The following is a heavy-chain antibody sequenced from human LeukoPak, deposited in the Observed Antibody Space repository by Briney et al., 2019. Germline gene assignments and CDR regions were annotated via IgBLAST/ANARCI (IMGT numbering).Heavy chain of an antibody. V-gene: IGHV3-66*02. CDR2: IYSGGST. J-gene: IGHJ4*02. CDR1: GFTVSSNY. CDR3: ARGADRGIAARPLDY. Sequence: PGGSLRLSCAASGFTVSSNYISLVRQAPGKGLEWVSVIYSGGSTYYADSVKGRFTISIDNSKNTLYLQMNSLRAEDTAVYYCARGADRGIAARPLDYWGQGTLVTVSP. D-gene: IGHD6-6*01.